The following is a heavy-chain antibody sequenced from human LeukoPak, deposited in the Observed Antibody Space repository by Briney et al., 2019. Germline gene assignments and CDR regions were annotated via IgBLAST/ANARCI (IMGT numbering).Heavy chain of an antibody. V-gene: IGHV3-23*01. J-gene: IGHJ4*02. D-gene: IGHD5-18*01. CDR1: GFTFTSYS. CDR2: ISGGGGST. Sequence: GGSLRLSCAASGFTFTSYSMNWVRQAPGKGLEWVSTISGGGGSTYYADSVKGRFTISRDNSKNTLYLQVNSLRAEDTAVFYCARDRYSFGDWGQGTPVTVSS. CDR3: ARDRYSFGD.